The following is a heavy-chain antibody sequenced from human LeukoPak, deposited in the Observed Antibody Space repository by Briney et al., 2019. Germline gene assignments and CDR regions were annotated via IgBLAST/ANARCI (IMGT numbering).Heavy chain of an antibody. CDR2: ISGSGGST. V-gene: IGHV3-23*01. CDR1: GFTFSSYA. J-gene: IGHJ5*02. D-gene: IGHD2-2*01. Sequence: GGSLRLSCAASGFTFSSYAMCWVRQAPGKGLEWVSAISGSGGSTYYADSVKGRFTISRDNSKNTLYLQMNSLRAEDTAVYYCAKDLRSIVVVPAAIAPWGQGTLVTVSS. CDR3: AKDLRSIVVVPAAIAP.